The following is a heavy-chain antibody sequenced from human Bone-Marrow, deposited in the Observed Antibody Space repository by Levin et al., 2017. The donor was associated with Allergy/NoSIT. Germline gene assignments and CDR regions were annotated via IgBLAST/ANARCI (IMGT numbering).Heavy chain of an antibody. CDR2: ISGYSGNT. Sequence: ASVKVSCKASGYTFTLYGISWVRQAPGQGLEWMGWISGYSGNTNYARKFRGRVTVTTDTSTSTAYMELRSLRSDDTALYYCARDRCSRDTCYGLRNWFDPWGQGTLVSVSS. D-gene: IGHD2-2*01. V-gene: IGHV1-18*01. CDR1: GYTFTLYG. J-gene: IGHJ5*02. CDR3: ARDRCSRDTCYGLRNWFDP.